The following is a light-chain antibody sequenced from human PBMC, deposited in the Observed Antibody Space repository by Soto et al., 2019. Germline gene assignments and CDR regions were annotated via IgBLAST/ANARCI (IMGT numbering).Light chain of an antibody. J-gene: IGLJ1*01. Sequence: QSALTQPASVSGSPGQSITLSCTGTSSDVGSYNLVSWYQQHPGKAPKLMIYEVSKRPSGVSNRFSGSKSGNTASLTISGLQAEDEADYYCCSYAGSSTVDVFGTGTKVTVL. V-gene: IGLV2-23*02. CDR2: EVS. CDR1: SSDVGSYNL. CDR3: CSYAGSSTVDV.